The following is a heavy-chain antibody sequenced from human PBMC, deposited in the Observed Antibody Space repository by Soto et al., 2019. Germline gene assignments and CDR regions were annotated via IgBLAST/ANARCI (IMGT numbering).Heavy chain of an antibody. CDR3: AHRPIVGAAI. CDR2: IFHSGST. D-gene: IGHD1-26*01. CDR1: GGSISNSNW. J-gene: IGHJ4*02. V-gene: IGHV4-4*02. Sequence: QVQLQESGPGLVKPSGTLSLTCAVFGGSISNSNWWTWVRQPPGKGLDWFGEIFHSGSTNYNSSLMGRVSISVDKANNQVSLKLSSVTAAETAVYYCAHRPIVGAAIWGQGTLVTVSS.